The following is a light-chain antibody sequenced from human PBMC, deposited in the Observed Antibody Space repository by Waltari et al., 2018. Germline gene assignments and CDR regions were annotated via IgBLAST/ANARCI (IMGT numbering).Light chain of an antibody. V-gene: IGLV2-23*02. CDR1: PSDVGNYDL. Sequence: QSALTQPASVSGTPGQSSPISCPGTPSDVGNYDLFSWYQQHPGKAPKLLICEVIKRPSGVASRFSGSKSGNTASLTISGLQGEDEADYYCCSYAGRGTYVFGSGTKVTVL. CDR3: CSYAGRGTYV. J-gene: IGLJ1*01. CDR2: EVI.